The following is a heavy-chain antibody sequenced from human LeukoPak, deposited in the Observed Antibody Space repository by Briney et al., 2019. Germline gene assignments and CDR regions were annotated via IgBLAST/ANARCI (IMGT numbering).Heavy chain of an antibody. J-gene: IGHJ4*02. V-gene: IGHV3-30*03. Sequence: PGGSLRLSCAASGFTFSNYGMRWVRQAPGKGLEWVAVISYDGSNKYYADSVKGRFTISRDNSKNTLYLQMSSLGAEDTAVYYCARVGASEWSIVLGPIKYWGQGTLVSVSS. D-gene: IGHD2-8*01. CDR2: ISYDGSNK. CDR1: GFTFSNYG. CDR3: ARVGASEWSIVLGPIKY.